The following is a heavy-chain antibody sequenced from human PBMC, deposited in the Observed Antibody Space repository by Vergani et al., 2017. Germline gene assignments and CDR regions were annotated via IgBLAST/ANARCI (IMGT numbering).Heavy chain of an antibody. CDR3: ASLYSSSWYVFDY. Sequence: QVQLQESGPGLVKPSETLSLTCTVSGGSISSYYWSWIRQPPGKGLEWIGYIYYSGSTNYNPSLKSRVTISVDTSKNQFSLKLSSVTAADTAVYYCASLYSSSWYVFDYWGQGTLVTVSS. D-gene: IGHD6-13*01. V-gene: IGHV4-59*01. CDR1: GGSISSYY. J-gene: IGHJ4*02. CDR2: IYYSGST.